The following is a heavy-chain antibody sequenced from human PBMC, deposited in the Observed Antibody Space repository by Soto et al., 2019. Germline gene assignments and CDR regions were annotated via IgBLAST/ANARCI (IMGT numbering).Heavy chain of an antibody. CDR3: ARDGSGGCSVARGGCKDRYYYYGMDV. D-gene: IGHD6-19*01. Sequence: QVQLVQSGAEVKKPGASVKVSCKASGYTFTSYYMHWVRQAPGQGLEWMGIINPSGGSTSYAQKFQGRITMTRDTSTSTVYMELSSLRSEATAVYYCARDGSGGCSVARGGCKDRYYYYGMDVWGQGTTVTVSS. CDR2: INPSGGST. J-gene: IGHJ6*02. V-gene: IGHV1-46*01. CDR1: GYTFTSYY.